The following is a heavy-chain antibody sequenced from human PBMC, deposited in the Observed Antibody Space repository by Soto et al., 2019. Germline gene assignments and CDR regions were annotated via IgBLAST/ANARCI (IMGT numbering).Heavy chain of an antibody. CDR1: GFSLSTTEEG. CDR2: IYWDDDK. D-gene: IGHD2-2*01. CDR3: VSGSCFVADCYAKPYFEF. Sequence: QITLTASGPTLVKPTQTLTLTCTFSGFSLSTTEEGVGWIRQPPVIAPAWLALIYWDDDKRYPPSLKTRLTITTDASKTQVVLTVTNVEPVDTATYSCVSGSCFVADCYAKPYFEFRGQGIVVSGSS. J-gene: IGHJ4*02. V-gene: IGHV2-5*02.